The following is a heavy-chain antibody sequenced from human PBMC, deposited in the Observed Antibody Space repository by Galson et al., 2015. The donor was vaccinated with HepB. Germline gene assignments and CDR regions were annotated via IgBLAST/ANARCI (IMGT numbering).Heavy chain of an antibody. D-gene: IGHD4-17*01. Sequence: QSGAEVKKPGESLKISCEGSGYTFTNYWIGWVRQLPGKGLGCMGIIYGDDSDIRYSPSFQGQVTMSVDKSISTAYLQWSSLKASDTAMYFCARMYGDYEKIDFWGQGTLVTVSS. J-gene: IGHJ4*02. CDR3: ARMYGDYEKIDF. CDR2: IYGDDSDI. V-gene: IGHV5-51*03. CDR1: GYTFTNYW.